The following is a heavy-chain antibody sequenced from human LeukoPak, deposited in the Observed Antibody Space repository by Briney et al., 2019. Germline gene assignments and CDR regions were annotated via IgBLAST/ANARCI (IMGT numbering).Heavy chain of an antibody. CDR2: ISYDGSNK. J-gene: IGHJ6*03. D-gene: IGHD3-10*01. CDR1: GFTFSSYG. CDR3: AKGLYGSGSYHYYYYMDV. Sequence: GGSLRLSCAASGFTFSSYGMHWVRQAPGKGLEWVAVISYDGSNKYYADSVKGRFTISRDNSKNTLYLQMNSLRAEDTAVYYCAKGLYGSGSYHYYYYMDVWGKGTTVTVSS. V-gene: IGHV3-30*18.